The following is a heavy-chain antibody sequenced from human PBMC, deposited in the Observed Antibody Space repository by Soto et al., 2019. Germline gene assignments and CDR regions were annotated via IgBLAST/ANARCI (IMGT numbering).Heavy chain of an antibody. J-gene: IGHJ3*02. D-gene: IGHD6-6*01. CDR3: ARDVEYSSSGDAFDI. CDR2: ISSSSSYT. CDR1: GFTFSDYY. V-gene: IGHV3-11*06. Sequence: PEGSLRLSCAASGFTFSDYYMSWIRQAPGKGLEWVSYISSSSSYTNYADSVKGRFTISRDNAKNSLYLQMNSLRAEDTAVYYYARDVEYSSSGDAFDIWGQGTMVTVSS.